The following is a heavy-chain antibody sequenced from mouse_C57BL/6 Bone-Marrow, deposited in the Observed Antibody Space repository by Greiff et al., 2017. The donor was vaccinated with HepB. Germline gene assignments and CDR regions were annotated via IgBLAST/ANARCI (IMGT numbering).Heavy chain of an antibody. V-gene: IGHV1-82*01. CDR3: AIFSTTVVAPYAMDY. J-gene: IGHJ4*01. Sequence: QVQLQQSGPELVKPGASVKISCKASGYAFSSSWMNWVKQRPGKGLEWIGRIYPGDGDTNYNGKFKGKATLTADKSSSTAYMQLSSLTSEDSAVYFCAIFSTTVVAPYAMDYWGQGTSVTVSS. CDR2: IYPGDGDT. D-gene: IGHD1-1*01. CDR1: GYAFSSSW.